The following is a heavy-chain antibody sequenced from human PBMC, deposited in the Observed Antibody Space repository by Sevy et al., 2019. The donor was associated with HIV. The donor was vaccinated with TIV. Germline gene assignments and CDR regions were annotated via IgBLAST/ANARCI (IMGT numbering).Heavy chain of an antibody. CDR1: GFTFSSYG. D-gene: IGHD2-15*01. J-gene: IGHJ6*02. CDR2: IWYDGSNK. CDR3: ARGGRCSGGSCHYYYYGMDV. Sequence: GGSLRLSCAASGFTFSSYGMHWVRQAPGKGLERVAVIWYDGSNKYYADSVKGRFTISRDNSKNTLYLQMNSLRAEDTAVYYGARGGRCSGGSCHYYYYGMDVWGQGTTVTVSS. V-gene: IGHV3-33*01.